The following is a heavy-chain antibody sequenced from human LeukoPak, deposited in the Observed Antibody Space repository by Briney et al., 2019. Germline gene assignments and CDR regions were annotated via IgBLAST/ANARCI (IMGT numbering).Heavy chain of an antibody. D-gene: IGHD3-3*01. CDR3: AKVYSRITMFGVVIEGEGNFYY. J-gene: IGHJ4*02. V-gene: IGHV3-30*02. Sequence: QSGGSLRLSCAASGFTFSSYGMQWVRQAPGKGLEWVAFIRYDGSNKYYADSVKGRFTISRDNSKNTLYLQMNSVIAEDTAVYYCAKVYSRITMFGVVIEGEGNFYYWGQGTLVTVSS. CDR1: GFTFSSYG. CDR2: IRYDGSNK.